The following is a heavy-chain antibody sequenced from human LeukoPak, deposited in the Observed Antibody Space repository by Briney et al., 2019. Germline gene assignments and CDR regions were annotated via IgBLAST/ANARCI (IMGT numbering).Heavy chain of an antibody. Sequence: SETLSLTCTVSGGSISSYYWSWIRQPAGKGLGWIGRIYTSGSTNYNPSLKSRVTMSVDTSKNQFSLKLSSVTAADTAVYYCARHALYCSGGSCYYDAFDIWGQGTMVTVSS. CDR2: IYTSGST. CDR3: ARHALYCSGGSCYYDAFDI. V-gene: IGHV4-4*07. D-gene: IGHD2-15*01. CDR1: GGSISSYY. J-gene: IGHJ3*02.